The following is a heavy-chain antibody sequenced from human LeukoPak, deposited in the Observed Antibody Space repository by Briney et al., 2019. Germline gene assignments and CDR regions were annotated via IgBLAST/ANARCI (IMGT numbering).Heavy chain of an antibody. CDR2: TYYRSKWYY. V-gene: IGHV6-1*01. CDR3: ARGPGVMGATTYYIFDY. J-gene: IGHJ4*02. D-gene: IGHD1-26*01. Sequence: SQTLSLTCAISGDSVSSNSAAWNWIRQSPSRGLEWLGRTYYRSKWYYDYAVSVKSRITISPDTSKNQFSLKLSSVTAADTAVYYCARGPGVMGATTYYIFDYWGQGTLVTVSS. CDR1: GDSVSSNSAA.